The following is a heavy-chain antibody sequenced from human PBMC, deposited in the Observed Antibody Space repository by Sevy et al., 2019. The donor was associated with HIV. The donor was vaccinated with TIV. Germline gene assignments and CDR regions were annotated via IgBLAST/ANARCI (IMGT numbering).Heavy chain of an antibody. CDR1: GFSFSYYG. V-gene: IGHV3-30*18. J-gene: IGHJ6*02. CDR3: ANAYSGSYSHSYLYALDV. D-gene: IGHD1-26*01. CDR2: ISHDGINE. Sequence: GGSLRLSCIGSGFSFSYYGIHWVSQSPGKGLDWVALISHDGINEYYADSVKGRFTISRDNSKNTVYLEMNSLRNEDKAIYFCANAYSGSYSHSYLYALDVWGQGTTVTVSS.